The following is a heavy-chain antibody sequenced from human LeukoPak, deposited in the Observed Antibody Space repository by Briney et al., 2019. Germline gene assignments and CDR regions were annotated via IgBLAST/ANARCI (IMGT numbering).Heavy chain of an antibody. CDR1: GSTFSSYT. CDR2: ISSSSSYI. V-gene: IGHV3-21*05. J-gene: IGHJ6*02. D-gene: IGHD2-8*02. Sequence: PGGSLRLSCAASGSTFSSYTMNWVRQAPGKGLEWVSYISSSSSYIYYADSVKGRFTISRDNAKNSLYLQMNSLRAEDTAVYYCARDTGTYYYYGMDVWGQGTTVTVSS. CDR3: ARDTGTYYYYGMDV.